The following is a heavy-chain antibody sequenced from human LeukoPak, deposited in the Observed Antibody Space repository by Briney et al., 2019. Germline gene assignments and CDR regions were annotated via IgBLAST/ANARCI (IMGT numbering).Heavy chain of an antibody. Sequence: GGSLRLSCAASGFTFSSYSMNWVRQAPGKGLEWVSYISSSSSTIYYADSVKGRFTISRDNAKNSLYLQMNSLRAEDTAVYYCARRRPSTQPISRYFDWFGMDVWGQGTTVTVSS. J-gene: IGHJ6*02. D-gene: IGHD3-9*01. CDR3: ARRRPSTQPISRYFDWFGMDV. CDR2: ISSSSSTI. V-gene: IGHV3-48*04. CDR1: GFTFSSYS.